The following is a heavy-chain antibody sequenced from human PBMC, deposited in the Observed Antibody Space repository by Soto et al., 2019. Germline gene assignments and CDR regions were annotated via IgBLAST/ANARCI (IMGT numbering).Heavy chain of an antibody. CDR2: INGDGSST. CDR1: GITFSNYW. CDR3: GRDRNGPIG. V-gene: IGHV3-74*03. J-gene: IGHJ4*02. Sequence: EIQLVESGGGLVQPGGSLRLSWVVSGITFSNYWMHWARQVPGKGLVWVSHINGDGSSTKVADSVKGRFTISRDNAKNTLYLQMSALGVDDTAMYFCGRDRNGPIGWGQGTLVTVSS. D-gene: IGHD3-10*01.